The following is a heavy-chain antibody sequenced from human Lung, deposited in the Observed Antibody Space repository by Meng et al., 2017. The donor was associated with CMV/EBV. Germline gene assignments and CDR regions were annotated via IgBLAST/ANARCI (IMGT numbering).Heavy chain of an antibody. CDR1: GGSISSRNW. Sequence: GPDRVTGGGSLSLTLPVSGGSISSRNWGSWVRQPPGKGLEWIGEIYHSGGTNYNPSLKSRVTISVDKSKNQFSLKLSSVTAADTAVYYCARVVTALWGYYFDYWGQGTLVTVSS. V-gene: IGHV4-4*02. J-gene: IGHJ4*02. CDR2: IYHSGGT. D-gene: IGHD2-21*02. CDR3: ARVVTALWGYYFDY.